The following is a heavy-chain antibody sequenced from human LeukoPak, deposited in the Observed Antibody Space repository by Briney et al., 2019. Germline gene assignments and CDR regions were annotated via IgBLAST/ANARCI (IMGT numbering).Heavy chain of an antibody. Sequence: SETLSLTCTVSGGSIPDNYYWGWIRQPSGKGLEWVGSIYHSGSTYANPSLKSRLTISVDTSKNQFSLKLSSVTAADTAVYYCARHKYTDPPSGIYRMDVWGQGTAVTVSS. J-gene: IGHJ6*02. CDR2: IYHSGST. CDR3: ARHKYTDPPSGIYRMDV. V-gene: IGHV4-39*01. D-gene: IGHD1-14*01. CDR1: GGSIPDNYY.